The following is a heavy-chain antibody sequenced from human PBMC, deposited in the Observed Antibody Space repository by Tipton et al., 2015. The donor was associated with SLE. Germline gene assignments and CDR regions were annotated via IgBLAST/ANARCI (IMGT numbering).Heavy chain of an antibody. D-gene: IGHD1-26*01. CDR3: ARVPQVGGTSGTFDI. CDR1: GGTFSSYA. CDR2: IIPIFATT. J-gene: IGHJ3*02. Sequence: QSGAEVKKPGSSVKVSCKASGGTFSSYAICWVRQAPGQGLQWMGGIIPIFATTNYAQKLQGRVTITTDESTSTSYMALSSLRSEDTAVYYCARVPQVGGTSGTFDIWGQGTMVTVSS. V-gene: IGHV1-69*05.